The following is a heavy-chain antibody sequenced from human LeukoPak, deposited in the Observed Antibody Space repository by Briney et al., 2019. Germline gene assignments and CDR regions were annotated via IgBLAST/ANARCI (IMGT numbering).Heavy chain of an antibody. V-gene: IGHV1-69*06. CDR1: GGTFSSYA. Sequence: ASVKVSCKASGGTFSSYAISWVRQAPGQGLEWMGGIIPIFGTANYAQKFQGRVTITADKSTSTAYMELSSLRSEDTAVYYCASLYCSSTSCYESYYYYYMDVWGKGTTVTVSS. CDR3: ASLYCSSTSCYESYYYYYMDV. D-gene: IGHD2-2*01. J-gene: IGHJ6*03. CDR2: IIPIFGTA.